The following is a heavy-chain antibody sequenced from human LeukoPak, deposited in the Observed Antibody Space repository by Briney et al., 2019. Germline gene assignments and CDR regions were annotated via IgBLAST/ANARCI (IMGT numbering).Heavy chain of an antibody. J-gene: IGHJ4*02. CDR1: GFTFSSYW. CDR3: ARESGYRISLVGGDY. Sequence: GGSLRLSCAASGFTFSSYWMSWVRQAPGKGLEWVANIKQDGSEKYYVDSVKGQFTISRDNAKNSLYLQMNSLRAEDTAVYYCARESGYRISLVGGDYWGQGTLVTVSS. D-gene: IGHD5-12*01. CDR2: IKQDGSEK. V-gene: IGHV3-7*01.